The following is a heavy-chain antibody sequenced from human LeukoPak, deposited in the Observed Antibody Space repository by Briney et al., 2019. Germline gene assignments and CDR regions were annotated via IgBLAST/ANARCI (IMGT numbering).Heavy chain of an antibody. D-gene: IGHD3-10*01. CDR3: AKGSESDY. CDR2: ISYDGSNK. CDR1: GFTFSSYG. V-gene: IGHV3-30*18. J-gene: IGHJ4*02. Sequence: GGSLRLSCAASGFTFSSYGMHWVRQAPGKGLEWVALISYDGSNKYYADSVKGRFTISRDNSKNTLSLQMNTLRAEDTVVYYCAKGSESDYWGQGTLVTVSS.